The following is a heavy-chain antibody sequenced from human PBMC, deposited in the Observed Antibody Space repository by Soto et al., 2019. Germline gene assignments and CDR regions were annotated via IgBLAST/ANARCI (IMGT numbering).Heavy chain of an antibody. J-gene: IGHJ4*02. CDR3: ARTVAYDFWSGYFNFDD. CDR1: GFTFSDYY. D-gene: IGHD3-3*01. Sequence: GGSLRLSCAASGFTFSDYYMSWIRQAPGKGLEWVSYISSSGSTIYYADSVKGRFTISRDNAKNSLYLQMNSLRAEDTAVYYCARTVAYDFWSGYFNFDDWGQGTLVTVSS. CDR2: ISSSGSTI. V-gene: IGHV3-11*01.